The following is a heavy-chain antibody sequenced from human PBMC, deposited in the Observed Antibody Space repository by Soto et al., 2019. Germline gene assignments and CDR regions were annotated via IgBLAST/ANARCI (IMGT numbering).Heavy chain of an antibody. CDR1: GFTFSSYA. CDR3: AKNPGISYYYYYMDV. CDR2: ISGSGGST. Sequence: EVQLLESGGGLVQPGGSLRLSCAASGFTFSSYAMSWVRQAPGKGLEWVSAISGSGGSTYYADSVKGRFTISRDNSKNTMYLQMNSLRAEDTAVYYCAKNPGISYYYYYMDVWGKGTTVTVSS. V-gene: IGHV3-23*01. D-gene: IGHD1-20*01. J-gene: IGHJ6*03.